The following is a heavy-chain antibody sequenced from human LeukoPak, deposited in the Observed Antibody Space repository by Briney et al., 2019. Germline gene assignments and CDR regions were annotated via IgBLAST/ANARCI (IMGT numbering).Heavy chain of an antibody. V-gene: IGHV4-31*03. CDR3: ARSGSGSTYYFDY. CDR2: IYYSGST. Sequence: TSATLSLTRTVSGGSISSGGYYWSWLRQHPGKGLEWFGYIYYSGSTYYNPSLKSRFTISVDTSKNQFSLKLSSVTAADTAVYYCARSGSGSTYYFDYWGQGTLVTVSS. CDR1: GGSISSGGYY. J-gene: IGHJ4*02. D-gene: IGHD3-10*01.